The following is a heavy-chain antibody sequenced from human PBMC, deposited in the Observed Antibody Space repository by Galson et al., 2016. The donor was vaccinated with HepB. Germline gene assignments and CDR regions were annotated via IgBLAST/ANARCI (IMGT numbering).Heavy chain of an antibody. CDR2: INQDGSEK. V-gene: IGHV3-7*03. D-gene: IGHD5-18*01. Sequence: SLRLSCAASEFSFSSYWMSWVRQAPGKGLEWVANINQDGSEKYYVDSVKGRFTISRDNAKNSLFLQMNSLRAEDTAVYYCARCYRAMAEDPWGQGTLVTVSS. CDR3: ARCYRAMAEDP. CDR1: EFSFSSYW. J-gene: IGHJ5*02.